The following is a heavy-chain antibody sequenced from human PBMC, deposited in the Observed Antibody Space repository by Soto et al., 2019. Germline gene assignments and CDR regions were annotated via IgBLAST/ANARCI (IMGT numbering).Heavy chain of an antibody. Sequence: QVQLQESGPGLVKPSQTLSLTCTVSGGSISTGGYYWTWIRQHPGKGLEWIGYIYYSVSTYYNPSLKSRVTLSVDTSKNQFSLKLSSVTAADTAVYYCARGLSVTLFDNGGQGTLVTVSS. J-gene: IGHJ4*02. CDR2: IYYSVST. D-gene: IGHD4-17*01. CDR3: ARGLSVTLFDN. V-gene: IGHV4-31*03. CDR1: GGSISTGGYY.